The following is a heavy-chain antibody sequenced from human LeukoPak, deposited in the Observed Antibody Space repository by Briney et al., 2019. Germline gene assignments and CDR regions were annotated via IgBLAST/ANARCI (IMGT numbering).Heavy chain of an antibody. CDR3: ARDWDGEYYFDY. Sequence: GGSLRLSCAASGFTFSSYSMNWVRQAPGKGLGWGSYISSSSSTIYYADSVKGRFTISRDNAKNSLYLQMNSLRAEDTAVYYCARDWDGEYYFDYWGQGTLVTVSS. CDR1: GFTFSSYS. D-gene: IGHD3-10*01. V-gene: IGHV3-48*01. J-gene: IGHJ4*02. CDR2: ISSSSSTI.